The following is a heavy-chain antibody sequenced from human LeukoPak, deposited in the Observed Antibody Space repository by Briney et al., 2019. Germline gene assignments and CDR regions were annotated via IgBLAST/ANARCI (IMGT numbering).Heavy chain of an antibody. V-gene: IGHV4-59*08. CDR1: GGSISSYY. Sequence: SETLSLTCTVSGGSISSYYWSWIRQPPGKGLEWIGYIYYSGSTNYNPSLRSRVTISVDTSKNQFSLKLSFVTAADTAVYYCARHSPYGDYSDYWGQGTLVTVSS. CDR3: ARHSPYGDYSDY. J-gene: IGHJ4*02. D-gene: IGHD4-17*01. CDR2: IYYSGST.